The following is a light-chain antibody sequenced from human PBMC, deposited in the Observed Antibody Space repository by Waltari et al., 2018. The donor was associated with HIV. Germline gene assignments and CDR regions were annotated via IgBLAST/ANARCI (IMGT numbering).Light chain of an antibody. CDR1: TANIGNNY. CDR3: STSDNNLRRYV. V-gene: IGLV1-47*01. J-gene: IGLJ2*01. Sequence: QSVLTQPPSASGTPGQTVTISCSGTTANIGNNYVYWYKQLPGMPPKLLIFRNDHPPSGVPDRCSGSKSGVSASRAVSGVRSEDEADYFCSTSDNNLRRYVFGGGTRLTV. CDR2: RND.